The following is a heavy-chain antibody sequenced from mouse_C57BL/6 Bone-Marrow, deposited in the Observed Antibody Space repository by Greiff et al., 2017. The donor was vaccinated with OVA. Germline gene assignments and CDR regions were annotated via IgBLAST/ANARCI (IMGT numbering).Heavy chain of an antibody. CDR2: INPSTGGT. J-gene: IGHJ3*01. CDR3: AGSYSAWFAY. V-gene: IGHV1-42*01. CDR1: GYSFTGYY. D-gene: IGHD2-10*01. Sequence: DVKLQESGPELVKPGASVKISCKASGYSFTGYYMNWVKQSPEKSLEWIGEINPSTGGTTYNQKFKAKATLTVDKSSSTAYMQLKSLTSEDSAVYYCAGSYSAWFAYWGQGTLVTVSA.